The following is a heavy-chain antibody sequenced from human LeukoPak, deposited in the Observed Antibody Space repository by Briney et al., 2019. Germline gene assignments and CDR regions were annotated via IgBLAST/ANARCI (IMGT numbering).Heavy chain of an antibody. Sequence: SVKVSCKASGGTFSSYAISWVRQAPGQGLEWMGGIIPIFGTANYAQKFQGRVTITADESTSTAYMELSSLRSEDTAVYYCARARITMVRGVIADAFDIWGQGTMATVSS. CDR1: GGTFSSYA. CDR2: IIPIFGTA. V-gene: IGHV1-69*13. J-gene: IGHJ3*02. CDR3: ARARITMVRGVIADAFDI. D-gene: IGHD3-10*01.